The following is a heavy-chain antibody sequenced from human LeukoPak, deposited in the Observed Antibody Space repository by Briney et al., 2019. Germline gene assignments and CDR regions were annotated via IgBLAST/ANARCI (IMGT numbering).Heavy chain of an antibody. V-gene: IGHV3-23*01. CDR1: GFTFSNYA. J-gene: IGHJ5*02. CDR2: ISGSGGST. D-gene: IGHD1-26*01. CDR3: AKDQYSGSYYWFDP. Sequence: GGSLRLSCAASGFTFSNYAMSWVRQAPGKGLEWVSAISGSGGSTYYADSVKGRSTISRDNSKNTLYLQMNSLRAEDTAVYYCAKDQYSGSYYWFDPWGQGALVTVSS.